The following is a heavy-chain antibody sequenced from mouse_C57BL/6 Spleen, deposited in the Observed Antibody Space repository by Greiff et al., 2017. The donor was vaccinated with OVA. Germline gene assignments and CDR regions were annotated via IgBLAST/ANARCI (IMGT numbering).Heavy chain of an antibody. Sequence: EVQLQQSGPELVKPGASVKIPCKASGYTFTDYNMDWVKQSHGKSLEWIGDINPNNGGTIYNQKFKGKATLTVDKSSSTAYMELRSLTSEDTAVYYCARMATVVAEYYFDYWGQGTTLTVSS. J-gene: IGHJ2*01. CDR3: ARMATVVAEYYFDY. V-gene: IGHV1-18*01. CDR2: INPNNGGT. D-gene: IGHD1-1*01. CDR1: GYTFTDYN.